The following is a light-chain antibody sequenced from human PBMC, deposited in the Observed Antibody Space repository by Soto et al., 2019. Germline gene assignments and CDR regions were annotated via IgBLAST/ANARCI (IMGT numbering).Light chain of an antibody. Sequence: QSALTQPASVSGSPGQSITISCTGTSSDVGGYNLVSWYQQHPGKVPKLMMYQVSNRPSGVSNRFSGSKSGNTASLTISGLQAEDEADYYCSSQTRVNTDVFGTGTKVIVL. CDR2: QVS. V-gene: IGLV2-14*01. CDR3: SSQTRVNTDV. CDR1: SSDVGGYNL. J-gene: IGLJ1*01.